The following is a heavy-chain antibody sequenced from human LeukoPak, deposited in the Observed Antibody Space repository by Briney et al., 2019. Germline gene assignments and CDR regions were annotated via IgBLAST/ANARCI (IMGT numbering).Heavy chain of an antibody. CDR2: INHSGST. CDR3: ARFTTYATVTTDWFDP. V-gene: IGHV4-34*01. CDR1: GGFFSGYY. J-gene: IGHJ5*02. Sequence: SETLSLTCAVYGGFFSGYYWSWIRQPPGKGLECIGEINHSGSTNYNPSLKSRVTISVDTSKNQFSLKLSSVTAADTAVYYCARFTTYATVTTDWFDPWGQGTLVTVSS. D-gene: IGHD4-17*01.